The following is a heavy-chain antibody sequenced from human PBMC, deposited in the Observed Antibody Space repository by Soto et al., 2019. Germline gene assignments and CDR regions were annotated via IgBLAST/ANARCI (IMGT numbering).Heavy chain of an antibody. J-gene: IGHJ4*02. CDR2: ISGSGGST. V-gene: IGHV3-23*01. CDR1: GFTFSSYA. Sequence: PGGSLRLSCAASGFTFSSYAMSWVRQAPGKGLEWVSAISGSGGSTYYADSVKGRFTISRDNSKNTLYLQMNSLRAEDTAVYYCAKGLGYCSSTSCYALDYWGQGTLVTVSS. D-gene: IGHD2-2*01. CDR3: AKGLGYCSSTSCYALDY.